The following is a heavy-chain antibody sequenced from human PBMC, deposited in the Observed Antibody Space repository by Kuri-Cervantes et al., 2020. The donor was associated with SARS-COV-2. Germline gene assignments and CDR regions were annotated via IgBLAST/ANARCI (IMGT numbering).Heavy chain of an antibody. V-gene: IGHV4-34*01. J-gene: IGHJ6*03. CDR2: INHSGST. D-gene: IGHD3-3*01. Sequence: AETLSLTCAAYGGSFSGYYWSWIRQPPGKGLEWIGEINHSGSTNYNPSLKSRGTISVDTANNQISLKLSSVTAADTAVYYFARGDCWSGYYYYYYYMDVWGKGTTVTVSS. CDR1: GGSFSGYY. CDR3: ARGDCWSGYYYYYYYMDV.